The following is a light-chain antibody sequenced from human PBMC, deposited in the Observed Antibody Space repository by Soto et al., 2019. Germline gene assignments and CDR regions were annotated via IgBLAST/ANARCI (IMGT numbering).Light chain of an antibody. CDR1: QSVRNSY. CDR2: AAS. J-gene: IGKJ1*01. Sequence: EIVLTQAPGTLSLSPGERATLSCRASQSVRNSYLAWYQQKPGQAPRVLIYAASSRASGIPDRFSGSGSGSDFTLTISRLEPEDFAVYYCQKYGASPWTFGQGTKVEIK. V-gene: IGKV3-20*01. CDR3: QKYGASPWT.